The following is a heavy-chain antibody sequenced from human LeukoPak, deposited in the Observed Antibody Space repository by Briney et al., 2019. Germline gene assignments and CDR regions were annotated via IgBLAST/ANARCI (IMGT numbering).Heavy chain of an antibody. D-gene: IGHD3-9*01. V-gene: IGHV1-8*02. CDR2: MNPSSGNT. CDR3: ARGLDVERSSAWSWGPKKFYYNVMDV. J-gene: IGHJ6*02. Sequence: ASVKVSCKASGYTFTGYYMHWVRQAPGQGLEWMGWMNPSSGNTAYAQRFQGRVTMTRDTSTNTAFLQLTSLRSEDTAVYYCARGLDVERSSAWSWGPKKFYYNVMDVWGQGTTVTVSS. CDR1: GYTFTGYY.